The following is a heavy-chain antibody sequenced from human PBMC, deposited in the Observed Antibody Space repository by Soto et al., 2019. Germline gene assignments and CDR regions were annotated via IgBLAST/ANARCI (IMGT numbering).Heavy chain of an antibody. V-gene: IGHV3-48*01. CDR2: ISARSSNI. D-gene: IGHD1-26*01. CDR1: AFSFSNYA. J-gene: IGHJ2*01. CDR3: ARDPSRGSDWARYLDL. Sequence: EVQLVESGGGLVQPGGSLRLSCAASAFSFSNYAMDWVRQAPGRGLEWVSYISARSSNIRYADSVKGRFSISRDNAKSSLYLQMSSLRADDTAVYYCARDPSRGSDWARYLDLWGRGTLVTVSS.